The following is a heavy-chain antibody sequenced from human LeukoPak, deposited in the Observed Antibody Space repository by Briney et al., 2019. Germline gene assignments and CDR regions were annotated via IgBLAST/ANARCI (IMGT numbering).Heavy chain of an antibody. CDR1: GYTFTDYY. D-gene: IGHD3-16*01. J-gene: IGHJ4*02. Sequence: EASVKVSCKASGYTFTDYYMHWVRQAPGHGLEWMGWINSNSGGTNYAQKFQGRVTMTMDTSISTAYMELSSLRSDDTAVYYCARVLVPAGGGVVDYWGQGTLVTVSS. V-gene: IGHV1-2*02. CDR2: INSNSGGT. CDR3: ARVLVPAGGGVVDY.